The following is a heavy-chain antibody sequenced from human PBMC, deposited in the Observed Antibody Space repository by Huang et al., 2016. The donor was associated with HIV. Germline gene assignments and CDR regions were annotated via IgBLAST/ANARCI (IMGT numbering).Heavy chain of an antibody. CDR2: IKIDGLTT. Sequence: EEHLVESGGGLVQPGGSLSLSCEASGFKFSNYWMQWVRQAPGKGLMWFSLIKIDGLTTDYADSVKGRFTISRDNAKNTLYLQMSSLTAEDTAIYYCARAGGFEIWGQGTVVTVSS. CDR3: ARAGGFEI. J-gene: IGHJ3*02. V-gene: IGHV3-74*01. D-gene: IGHD2-15*01. CDR1: GFKFSNYW.